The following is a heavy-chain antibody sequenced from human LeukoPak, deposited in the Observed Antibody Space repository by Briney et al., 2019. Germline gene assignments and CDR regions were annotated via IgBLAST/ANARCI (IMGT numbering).Heavy chain of an antibody. CDR2: FSGGGGST. CDR3: AKDRYCSGGSCSGSFDL. D-gene: IGHD2-15*01. J-gene: IGHJ2*01. CDR1: GFTFSSFA. Sequence: GGSLRLSCAASGFTFSSFAMRWGRQVPGKGLEWVSGFSGGGGSTVYADSVKGRFTISRDNSKNTLYLQMDSLRAEDTAVYYCAKDRYCSGGSCSGSFDLWGRGTLVTVSS. V-gene: IGHV3-23*01.